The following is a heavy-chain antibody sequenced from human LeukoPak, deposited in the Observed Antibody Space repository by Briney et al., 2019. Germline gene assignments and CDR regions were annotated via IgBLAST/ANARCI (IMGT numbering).Heavy chain of an antibody. Sequence: ASVKVSCKASGYSFTDYHMHWVRQAPGQGLEWMGWINTNTGGTNYAQKFQGRVTLTRDTSITTAYMEMSSLRSDDTAVYYCARDRPGYSSWFDPWGQGTLVTVSS. J-gene: IGHJ5*02. CDR2: INTNTGGT. V-gene: IGHV1-2*02. CDR3: ARDRPGYSSWFDP. CDR1: GYSFTDYH. D-gene: IGHD6-19*01.